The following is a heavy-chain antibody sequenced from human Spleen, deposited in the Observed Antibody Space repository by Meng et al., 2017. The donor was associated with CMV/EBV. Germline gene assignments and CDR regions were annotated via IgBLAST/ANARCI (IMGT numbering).Heavy chain of an antibody. CDR2: ISSSSNYL. CDR3: ARGEFDGYNLVGPLNS. V-gene: IGHV3-21*01. D-gene: IGHD5-24*01. Sequence: EVQLVESGGGLVKPGGSLSLSFLASGFTFSNYRMNWVRQTPGKGLEWVSSISSSSNYLYYAESLRGRFTISRDNAKNSLYLQMNSLRAEDTATYYCARGEFDGYNLVGPLNSWGQGTLVTVSS. CDR1: GFTFSNYR. J-gene: IGHJ4*02.